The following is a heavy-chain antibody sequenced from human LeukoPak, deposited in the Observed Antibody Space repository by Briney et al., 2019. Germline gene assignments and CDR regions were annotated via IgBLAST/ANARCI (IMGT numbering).Heavy chain of an antibody. J-gene: IGHJ6*03. Sequence: SETLSLTCTVSGGSISGYYWIWIRQPPGKGLEWIGYIYSSGNTKYNPSLRSRVTISVDTSKMQFSLNLSSVTAADTAPYFCARRAPYFNYYMDVWGKGTTVTVSS. V-gene: IGHV4-59*12. CDR3: ARRAPYFNYYMDV. CDR1: GGSISGYY. CDR2: IYSSGNT.